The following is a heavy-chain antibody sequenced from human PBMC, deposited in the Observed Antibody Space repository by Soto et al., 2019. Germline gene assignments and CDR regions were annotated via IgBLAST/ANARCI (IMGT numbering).Heavy chain of an antibody. J-gene: IGHJ4*02. V-gene: IGHV3-23*01. CDR1: GFTFSSYA. CDR2: ISGSGGSGGST. CDR3: AKGGGDYGSRSYPFWY. Sequence: EVQLLESGGGLVQPGGSLRLSCAASGFTFSSYAMSWVRQAPGKGLEWDSAISGSGGSGGSTYCADSVKGRFTISRDNSKNTLYLQMNSLRAEDTAVYYCAKGGGDYGSRSYPFWYWGQGTLVTVSS. D-gene: IGHD3-10*01.